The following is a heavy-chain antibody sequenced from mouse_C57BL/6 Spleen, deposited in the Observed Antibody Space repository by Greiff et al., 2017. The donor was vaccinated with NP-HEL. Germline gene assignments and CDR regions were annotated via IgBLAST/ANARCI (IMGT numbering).Heavy chain of an antibody. CDR2: ISGGGGNT. J-gene: IGHJ4*01. D-gene: IGHD2-4*01. CDR1: GFTFSSYT. Sequence: DVHLVESGGGLVKPGGSLKLSCAASGFTFSSYTMSWVRQTPEKRLEWVATISGGGGNTYYPDSVKGRFTISRDNAKNTLYLQMSSLRSEDTALYYCARRNYDFAMDYWGQGTSVTVSS. V-gene: IGHV5-9*01. CDR3: ARRNYDFAMDY.